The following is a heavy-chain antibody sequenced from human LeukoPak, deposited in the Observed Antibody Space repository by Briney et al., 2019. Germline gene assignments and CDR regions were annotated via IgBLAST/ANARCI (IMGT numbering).Heavy chain of an antibody. V-gene: IGHV3-49*04. Sequence: GGSLRLSCTASGFTFGDYAMSWVRQAPGEGLEWVSLIRSKAFGGIPEYGASVKGRFTVSRGDSQRIAYLQMNSLKTEDTAVYYCSRALTESGAKYYSDSWGQGTLVTVSS. J-gene: IGHJ4*02. CDR2: IRSKAFGGIP. D-gene: IGHD4/OR15-4a*01. CDR1: GFTFGDYA. CDR3: SRALTESGAKYYSDS.